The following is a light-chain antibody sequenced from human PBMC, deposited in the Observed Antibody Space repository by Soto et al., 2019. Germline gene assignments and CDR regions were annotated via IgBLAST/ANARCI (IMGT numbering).Light chain of an antibody. Sequence: EIQMTQSPSSLSASVGDRVTITCRASQGISNYLAWYQQKPGKVPKLLIYAASTLQSGVPSRFSGSGSGTDFTLTISSLQPEYVATYYCQKYNSAPRTFGQGTKVEIK. V-gene: IGKV1-27*01. CDR2: AAS. CDR3: QKYNSAPRT. CDR1: QGISNY. J-gene: IGKJ1*01.